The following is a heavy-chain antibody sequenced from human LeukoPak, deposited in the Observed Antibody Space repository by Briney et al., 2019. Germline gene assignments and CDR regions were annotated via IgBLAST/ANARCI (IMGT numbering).Heavy chain of an antibody. J-gene: IGHJ6*03. CDR3: AREGDYYGSGVYYYYYYYMDV. Sequence: SETLSLTCTVSGGSISSYYWSWIRQPPGKGLEWIGYIYYSGSTNYNPSLKSRVTISVDTSKNQFSLKLSSVTAADTAVYYCAREGDYYGSGVYYYYYYYMDVWGKGTTVTVSS. D-gene: IGHD3-10*01. CDR2: IYYSGST. CDR1: GGSISSYY. V-gene: IGHV4-59*01.